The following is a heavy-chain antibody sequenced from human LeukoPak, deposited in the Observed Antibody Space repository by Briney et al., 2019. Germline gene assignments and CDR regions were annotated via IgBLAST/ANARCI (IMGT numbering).Heavy chain of an antibody. Sequence: SETLSLTCAVYGGSFSGYYWSWIRQPPGKGLEWIGEINHSGSTNYNPSLKSRVTISVDTSKNQFSLKLSSVTAADTAVYYGARGARELAFNHWGQGTRLTVSS. CDR2: INHSGST. J-gene: IGHJ4*02. CDR3: ARGARELAFNH. CDR1: GGSFSGYY. D-gene: IGHD1-26*01. V-gene: IGHV4-34*01.